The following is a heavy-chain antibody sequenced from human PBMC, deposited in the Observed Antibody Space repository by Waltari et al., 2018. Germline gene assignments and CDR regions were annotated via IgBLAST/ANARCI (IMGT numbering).Heavy chain of an antibody. CDR2: ITVGEDT. V-gene: IGHV3-23*01. CDR3: ATPFYNWDDPLHS. CDR1: RVTFGNSA. J-gene: IGHJ4*02. Sequence: EVQLLESGGDWVQPGGSLRLPCSASRVTFGNSAINWVRLAPRPGWEWDSAITVGEDTYYADSVRGRFTISRDTSKDTVNLQMDGLRAEDTAVYYCATPFYNWDDPLHSWGQGTLVTVSS. D-gene: IGHD1-20*01.